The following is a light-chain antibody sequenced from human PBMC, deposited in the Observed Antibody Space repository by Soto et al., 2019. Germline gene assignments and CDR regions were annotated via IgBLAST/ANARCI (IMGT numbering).Light chain of an antibody. CDR2: DNN. V-gene: IGLV1-51*01. Sequence: QSVLTQPPSVSAAPGQKVTISCAGTSSNIGNSYVSWYQPLPGTAPKLLICDNNKRPSGIPDRFSGSKSDTSATLGITGLQTGDEGDYYCGTWDSSLTTGMFGGGTKVTVL. J-gene: IGLJ3*02. CDR1: SSNIGNSY. CDR3: GTWDSSLTTGM.